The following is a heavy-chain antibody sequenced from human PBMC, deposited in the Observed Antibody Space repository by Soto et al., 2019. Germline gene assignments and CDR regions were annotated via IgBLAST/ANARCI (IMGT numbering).Heavy chain of an antibody. D-gene: IGHD2-21*02. CDR3: ARTHIEVVTATLMYCMDV. J-gene: IGHJ6*02. Sequence: ASVKVSCTASAGTFSSSALSWLRLGPGQGLEWMGGIIPIFGAANSAQKSQGRVTITTDDSPSTAYLELSSMRSEGTAVYYCARTHIEVVTATLMYCMDVWGQVTKVTVA. V-gene: IGHV1-69*05. CDR2: IIPIFGAA. CDR1: AGTFSSSA.